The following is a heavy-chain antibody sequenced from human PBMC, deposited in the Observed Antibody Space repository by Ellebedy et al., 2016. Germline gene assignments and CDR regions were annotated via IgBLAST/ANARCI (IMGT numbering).Heavy chain of an antibody. Sequence: GGSLRLSCKGSGYSFTSYWIGWVRQMPGKGLEWMGIIYPGDSDTRYSPSFQGQVTISADKSVSTAYLQWSSLKASDTAMYYCARHDGFGELSAFDIWGQGTMVTVSS. D-gene: IGHD3-10*01. CDR3: ARHDGFGELSAFDI. J-gene: IGHJ3*02. CDR1: GYSFTSYW. V-gene: IGHV5-51*01. CDR2: IYPGDSDT.